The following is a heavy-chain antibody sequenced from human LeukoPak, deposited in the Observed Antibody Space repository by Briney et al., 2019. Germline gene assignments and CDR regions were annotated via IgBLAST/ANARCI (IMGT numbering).Heavy chain of an antibody. V-gene: IGHV1-2*02. D-gene: IGHD3-10*01. Sequence: ASVKVSCKASGYTFSAFYMHWVRQAPGQGLEWIGWINPNSGAINYAQKFQGRVTMTRDTSISIAYMELSRLRSDDTAVYYCARDKALVGPGSYFSPYGMDVSGQGTTVTVSS. J-gene: IGHJ6*02. CDR2: INPNSGAI. CDR3: ARDKALVGPGSYFSPYGMDV. CDR1: GYTFSAFY.